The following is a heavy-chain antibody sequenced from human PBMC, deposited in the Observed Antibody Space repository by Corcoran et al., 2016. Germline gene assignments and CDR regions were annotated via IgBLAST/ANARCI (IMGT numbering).Heavy chain of an antibody. D-gene: IGHD6-19*01. Sequence: QVQLVQSGAEVKKPGSSVKVSCKASGGTFSSYAISWVRQAPGQGLEWMGGIIPIFGTANYAQKFQGRVTITADKSTSTAYMELSSLRSEDSAGEYWASRSEDGGWYSGDYYYGMDVWGQGTTVTVSS. J-gene: IGHJ6*02. CDR1: GGTFSSYA. CDR2: IIPIFGTA. V-gene: IGHV1-69*06. CDR3: ASRSEDGGWYSGDYYYGMDV.